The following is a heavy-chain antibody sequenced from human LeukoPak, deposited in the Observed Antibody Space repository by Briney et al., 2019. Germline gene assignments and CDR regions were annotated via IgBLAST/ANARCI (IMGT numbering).Heavy chain of an antibody. Sequence: GGALRLSCAGSGFTLCSFAMSWVRPAPGEGGVGGSCIKSDGSSTNYADSVKGRFTISRDSAKNTLYLQMNSLRAEDTAVYFCTKDHDSTGYPTSDYWGQGTLVTVSS. J-gene: IGHJ4*02. D-gene: IGHD3-22*01. CDR3: TKDHDSTGYPTSDY. CDR1: GFTLCSFA. V-gene: IGHV3-23*01. CDR2: IKSDGSST.